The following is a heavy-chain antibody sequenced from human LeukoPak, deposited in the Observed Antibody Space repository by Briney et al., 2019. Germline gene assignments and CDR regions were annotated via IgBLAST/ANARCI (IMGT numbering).Heavy chain of an antibody. V-gene: IGHV3-23*01. D-gene: IGHD4-17*01. CDR1: EFTFSIYA. J-gene: IGHJ4*02. CDR3: ARDSSFGDYSTAFDY. CDR2: ITSAGENT. Sequence: GGSLRLSCAASEFTFSIYAMSWVRQAPGKGLEWASSITSAGENTFYTGSVKGRFTISRDNSRNTLYLQMNSLRAEDTAVYYCARDSSFGDYSTAFDYWGQGTLVTVSS.